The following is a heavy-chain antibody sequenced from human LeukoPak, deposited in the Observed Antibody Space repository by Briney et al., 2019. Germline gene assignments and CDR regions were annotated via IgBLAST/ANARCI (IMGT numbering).Heavy chain of an antibody. D-gene: IGHD1-26*01. CDR2: ISSSSSYI. J-gene: IGHJ4*02. CDR1: GFTFSSYS. CDR3: ARIMLSWREFDC. Sequence: GGSLRLSCAASGFTFSSYSMNWVRQAPGKGLEWVSSISSSSSYIYYADSVKGRFTISRDNAKNSLYLQMNSLRAEDTAVYYCARIMLSWREFDCWGQGTLVTVSS. V-gene: IGHV3-21*01.